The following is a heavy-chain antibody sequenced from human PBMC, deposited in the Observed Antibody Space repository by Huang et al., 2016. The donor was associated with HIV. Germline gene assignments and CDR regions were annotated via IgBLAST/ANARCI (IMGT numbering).Heavy chain of an antibody. CDR1: GFSISSYW. CDR3: ARDPRIQSWLNFFDY. CDR2: INSDGSST. V-gene: IGHV3-74*01. J-gene: IGHJ4*02. Sequence: EVQLVESGGGLVQPGGSLRLSCAASGFSISSYWMHWVRQAPGKGLGLVSLINSDGSSTSYADSVKGRFTISRDNAKNTLYLQMNSLRAEDTAVYYCARDPRIQSWLNFFDYWGQGTLVSVSS. D-gene: IGHD3-22*01.